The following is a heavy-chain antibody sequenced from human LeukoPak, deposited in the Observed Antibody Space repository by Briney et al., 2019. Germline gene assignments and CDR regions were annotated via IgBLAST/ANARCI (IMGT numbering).Heavy chain of an antibody. D-gene: IGHD3-22*01. CDR2: IIPVFHTA. J-gene: IGHJ3*02. CDR1: GESFSSHG. Sequence: SVKVSCKTSGESFSSHGISWVRQAPGQGLEWMGGIIPVFHTAKYAQNFQDRLTITTDESTDTVYMELGSLGSEDTAVYYCARDYNFDSSPYDDGLDIWGQGTMVTVSS. V-gene: IGHV1-69*05. CDR3: ARDYNFDSSPYDDGLDI.